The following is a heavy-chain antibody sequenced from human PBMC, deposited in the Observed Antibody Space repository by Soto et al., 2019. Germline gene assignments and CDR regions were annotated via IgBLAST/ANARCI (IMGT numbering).Heavy chain of an antibody. J-gene: IGHJ6*02. V-gene: IGHV1-18*01. Sequence: GASVKVSCKASGYTFTSYGISWVRQAPGQGLEWMGWISAYNGNTNYAQKLQGRVTMTTDTSTSTAYVELRSLRSDDTAVYYCARDWVVVVPAAIPDYYYGMDVWGQGTTVTVSS. CDR1: GYTFTSYG. CDR3: ARDWVVVVPAAIPDYYYGMDV. D-gene: IGHD2-2*02. CDR2: ISAYNGNT.